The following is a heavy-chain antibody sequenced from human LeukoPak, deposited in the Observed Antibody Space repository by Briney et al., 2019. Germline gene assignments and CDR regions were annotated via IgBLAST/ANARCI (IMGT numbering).Heavy chain of an antibody. CDR3: AKDNYDILTGYGGYFDY. CDR1: GFTFDDYA. CDR2: ISWNSGSI. J-gene: IGHJ4*02. Sequence: PGGSLRLSCAASGFTFDDYAMHWVRQAPGKGLEWVSGISWNSGSIGYADSVKGRFTISRDNAKNSLYLQMNSLRAEDTALYYCAKDNYDILTGYGGYFDYWSQGTLVTVSS. D-gene: IGHD3-9*01. V-gene: IGHV3-9*01.